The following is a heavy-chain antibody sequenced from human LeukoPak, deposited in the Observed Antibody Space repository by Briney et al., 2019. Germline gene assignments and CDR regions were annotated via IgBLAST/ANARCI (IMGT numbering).Heavy chain of an antibody. CDR2: IYYSGST. Sequence: SETLSLTCTVSGGSISSSSYYWGWIRQPPGKGLEWIGSIYYSGSTYCNPSLKSRVTISVDTSKNQFSLKLSSVTAADTAVYYCARPKPGIAAIAFDIWGQGTMVTVSS. CDR3: ARPKPGIAAIAFDI. D-gene: IGHD6-13*01. J-gene: IGHJ3*02. V-gene: IGHV4-39*01. CDR1: GGSISSSSYY.